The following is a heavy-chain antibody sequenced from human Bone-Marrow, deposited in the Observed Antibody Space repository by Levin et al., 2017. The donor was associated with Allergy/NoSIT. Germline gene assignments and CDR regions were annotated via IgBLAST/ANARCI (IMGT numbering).Heavy chain of an antibody. J-gene: IGHJ4*02. Sequence: HSGGSLRLSCTASDFSVTSNAMNWVRQPPGKGLEWVSLLYSGDFGDLTYYADSVKGRFSVSRDSSRTTLFLQMDSLRAEDTAIYYCARGPPMTFVRPTYFDLWGQGTVVTVSS. V-gene: IGHV3-53*01. CDR3: ARGPPMTFVRPTYFDL. CDR1: DFSVTSNA. CDR2: LYSGDFGDLT.